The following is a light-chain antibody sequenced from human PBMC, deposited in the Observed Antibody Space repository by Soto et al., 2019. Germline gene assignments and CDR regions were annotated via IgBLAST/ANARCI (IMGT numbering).Light chain of an antibody. V-gene: IGKV1-39*01. CDR3: QQSYSTPST. J-gene: IGKJ3*01. Sequence: DIQMTQSPSSLSASVGDRVTITCRASQSICSYLNWYQQKPGKAPKLLIYAASSLQSGVPSRFSGSESGTDFTLTISSLQPEDFATYYCQQSYSTPSTFGPGTKVDIK. CDR2: AAS. CDR1: QSICSY.